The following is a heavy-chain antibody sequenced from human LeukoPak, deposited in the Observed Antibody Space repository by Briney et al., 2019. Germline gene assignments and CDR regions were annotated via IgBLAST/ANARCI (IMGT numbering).Heavy chain of an antibody. CDR1: GYAFTRYY. Sequence: ASVKVSCKASGYAFTRYYMHWVRQAPGQGLEWMGWINPNSGGTNYAQKFQGRVTMTRDTSISTAYMELSRLRSDDTAVYYCARDGWFGELPYFDYWGQGTLVTVSS. CDR3: ARDGWFGELPYFDY. CDR2: INPNSGGT. J-gene: IGHJ4*02. D-gene: IGHD3-10*01. V-gene: IGHV1-2*02.